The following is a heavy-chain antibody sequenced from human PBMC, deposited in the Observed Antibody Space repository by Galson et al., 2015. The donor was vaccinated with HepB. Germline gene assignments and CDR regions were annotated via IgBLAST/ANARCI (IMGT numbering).Heavy chain of an antibody. CDR2: ISAYNGNT. D-gene: IGHD3-10*01. V-gene: IGHV1-18*01. Sequence: SVKVSCKASGYTFTSYGISWVRQAPGQGLEWMGWISAYNGNTNYAQKLQGRVTMTTDTSTSTAYMEMRSLRSDDTDVYYCARVGTNIGSVWFGELLSAGFDYWGQGTLVTVSS. J-gene: IGHJ4*02. CDR3: ARVGTNIGSVWFGELLSAGFDY. CDR1: GYTFTSYG.